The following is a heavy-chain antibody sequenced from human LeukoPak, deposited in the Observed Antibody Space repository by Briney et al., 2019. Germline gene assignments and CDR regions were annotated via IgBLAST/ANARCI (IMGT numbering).Heavy chain of an antibody. CDR2: IYSGGST. CDR1: GFTVSSNY. J-gene: IGHJ4*02. D-gene: IGHD2-2*01. V-gene: IGHV3-66*01. Sequence: GGSLRLSCAVSGFTVSSNYMSWVRQAPGKGLEWVSVIYSGGSTYYADSVKGRFTISRDNSKNTLYLQMNSLRAEDTAVYYCASPVVDHDSPFEDYWGQGTLVTVSS. CDR3: ASPVVDHDSPFEDY.